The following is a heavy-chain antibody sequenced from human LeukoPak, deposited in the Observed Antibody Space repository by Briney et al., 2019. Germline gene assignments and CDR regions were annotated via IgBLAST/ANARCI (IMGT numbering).Heavy chain of an antibody. CDR2: IYHSVST. V-gene: IGHV4-38-2*02. Sequence: PSETLSLTCAVSGYSISSGYYWGWIRRPPGKGLEWIGSIYHSVSTYYNPSLKSRVTISVDTSKNQFSLKLSSVTAADTAVYYCARDRGELWFGELPTGWFDPWGQGTLVTVSS. J-gene: IGHJ5*02. CDR1: GYSISSGYY. D-gene: IGHD3-10*01. CDR3: ARDRGELWFGELPTGWFDP.